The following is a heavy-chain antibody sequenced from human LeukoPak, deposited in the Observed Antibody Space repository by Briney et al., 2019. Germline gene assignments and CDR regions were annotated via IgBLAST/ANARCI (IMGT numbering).Heavy chain of an antibody. D-gene: IGHD4-17*01. J-gene: IGHJ5*02. CDR2: IYYSGTP. CDR1: GGSISSSSYY. CDR3: ARHGYGDFKFDP. Sequence: SETLSLTCTVSGGSISSSSYYWSWIRQPPGKGLEWIGYIYYSGTPNYNPFLQSRVTISLDTSKNQFSLKLSSVTAADTAVYYCARHGYGDFKFDPWGQGTLVTVSS. V-gene: IGHV4-61*05.